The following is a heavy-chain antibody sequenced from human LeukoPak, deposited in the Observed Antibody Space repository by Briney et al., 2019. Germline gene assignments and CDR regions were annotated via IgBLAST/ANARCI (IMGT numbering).Heavy chain of an antibody. CDR3: ARVSYYYDSSGYIFYY. J-gene: IGHJ4*02. V-gene: IGHV1-69*05. Sequence: SVKVSCKASGGTFSSYAISWVRQAPGQGLEWMGGIIPIFGTANYAQKFQGRVTMTRDTSTSTVYMELSSLRSEDTAVYYCARVSYYYDSSGYIFYYWGQGTLVTVSS. CDR1: GGTFSSYA. D-gene: IGHD3-22*01. CDR2: IIPIFGTA.